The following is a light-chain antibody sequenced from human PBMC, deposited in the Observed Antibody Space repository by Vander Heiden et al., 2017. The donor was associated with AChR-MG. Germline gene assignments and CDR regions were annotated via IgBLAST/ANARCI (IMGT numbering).Light chain of an antibody. CDR3: QQRSNWLVT. CDR2: DAS. Sequence: EIVLTQSPATLSLSPGERATLSCRASQGVSSYLAWYQQKPGQAPRLLIYDASNRATGIPARFSGSGPGTDFTLTISSLEPEDFAVYYCQQRSNWLVTFGQRTRLEIK. CDR1: QGVSSY. V-gene: IGKV3D-11*01. J-gene: IGKJ5*01.